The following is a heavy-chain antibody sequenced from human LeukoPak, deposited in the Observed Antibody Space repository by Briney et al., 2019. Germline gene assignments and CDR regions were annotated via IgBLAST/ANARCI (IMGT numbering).Heavy chain of an antibody. J-gene: IGHJ4*02. D-gene: IGHD3-10*01. V-gene: IGHV3-48*04. CDR2: ISSSSSTI. CDR3: ARDLRITMVRGVIIKSS. Sequence: GGSLRLSCAASGFTFSDYWMVWVRQAPGKGLEWVSYISSSSSTIYYADSVKGRFTISRDNAKNSLYLQMNSLRAEDTAVYYCARDLRITMVRGVIIKSSWGQGTLVTVSS. CDR1: GFTFSDYW.